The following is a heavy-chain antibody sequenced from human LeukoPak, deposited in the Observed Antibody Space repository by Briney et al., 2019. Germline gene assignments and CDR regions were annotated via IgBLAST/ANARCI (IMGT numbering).Heavy chain of an antibody. Sequence: GGSLRLSCAASGFTFSSYAMHWVRQAPGKGLEWVAVISYDGSNKYYADSVKGRFTISRDNSKNTLYLQMNSLRAEDTAVYYCARDRGRDFDYWGQGTLVTVSS. V-gene: IGHV3-30-3*01. CDR1: GFTFSSYA. CDR3: ARDRGRDFDY. CDR2: ISYDGSNK. J-gene: IGHJ4*02.